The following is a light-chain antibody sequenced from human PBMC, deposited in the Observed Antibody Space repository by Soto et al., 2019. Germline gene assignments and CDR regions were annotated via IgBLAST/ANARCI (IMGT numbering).Light chain of an antibody. CDR2: GAS. CDR1: QSVSSN. V-gene: IGKV3-15*01. J-gene: IGKJ2*01. Sequence: EIVMTQSPDTLSVSPGERATLSCRARQSVSSNLAWYQQKPGQAPRLLIFGASTRATGIPARFSGSGSGTAFTLTISSLQSEDFAVYHCQQYNNWPYTFGQGTTLEIK. CDR3: QQYNNWPYT.